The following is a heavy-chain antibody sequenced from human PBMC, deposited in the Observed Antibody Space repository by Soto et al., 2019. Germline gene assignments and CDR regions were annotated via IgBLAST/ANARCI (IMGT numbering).Heavy chain of an antibody. J-gene: IGHJ3*02. CDR2: ISSNGGST. V-gene: IGHV3-64*01. Sequence: PGGSLRLSCAASGVTFSNASIDWVRQAPGKGLEYVSAISSNGGSTYYANSVKGRFTISRDNSKNTLYLQMGSLRAEDMAVYYCARYCSSTSCSIYDAFDIWGQGTMVTVSS. D-gene: IGHD2-2*01. CDR3: ARYCSSTSCSIYDAFDI. CDR1: GVTFSNAS.